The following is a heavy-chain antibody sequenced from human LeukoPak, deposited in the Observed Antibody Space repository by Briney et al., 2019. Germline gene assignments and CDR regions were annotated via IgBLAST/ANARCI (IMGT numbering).Heavy chain of an antibody. D-gene: IGHD6-19*01. CDR2: MNPNIGNT. Sequence: ASVKVSCKASGYTFTSYDINWVRQATGQGLEWMGWMNPNIGNTGYAQKFQGRVTMTRNTSISTAYMELSSLRSEDTAVYYCARDPIAVAGKVYWGQGTLVTVSS. V-gene: IGHV1-8*01. CDR1: GYTFTSYD. J-gene: IGHJ4*02. CDR3: ARDPIAVAGKVY.